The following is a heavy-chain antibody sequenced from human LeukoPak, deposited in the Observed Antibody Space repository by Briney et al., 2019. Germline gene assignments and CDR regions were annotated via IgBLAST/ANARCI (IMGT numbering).Heavy chain of an antibody. CDR3: AKDSFSSR. CDR1: GFTFSSDS. J-gene: IGHJ4*02. Sequence: GGSLRLXCAASGFTFSSDSTTWVRQAPGKGLEWVSTISGSGVSTFYADPVKGRFTISRDNSKNTLYLHMNSLSAEDTAVYYCAKDSFSSRWGQGTLVTVSS. D-gene: IGHD2-2*01. V-gene: IGHV3-23*01. CDR2: ISGSGVST.